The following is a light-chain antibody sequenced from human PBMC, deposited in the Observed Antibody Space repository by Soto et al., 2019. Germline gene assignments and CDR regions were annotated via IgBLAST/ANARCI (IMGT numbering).Light chain of an antibody. CDR1: QSVSSSY. CDR2: GAS. CDR3: QQSVSSPYT. J-gene: IGKJ2*01. V-gene: IGKV3-20*01. Sequence: EIVLTQSPGTLSLSPGERATLSCRASQSVSSSYLAWYQQRPGQAPRLLIYGASSRATGIPDRFSGTGSGTDFTLTISRLEPEDFAVYYCQQSVSSPYTFGQGTKLDIK.